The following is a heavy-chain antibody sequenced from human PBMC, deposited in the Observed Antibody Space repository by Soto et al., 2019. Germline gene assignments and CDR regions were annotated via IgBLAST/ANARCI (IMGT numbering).Heavy chain of an antibody. CDR2: MDAANGNT. Sequence: GASVKVSCKASGYTFTSNPIHWLRQAPGQGLEWMGWMDAANGNTKYSQKFQGRVSITRDTSASTAYMDLGSLRSEDTAVYYCATSQDCSSTACYPVYWGPGPLVTAPQ. J-gene: IGHJ4*02. CDR1: GYTFTSNP. CDR3: ATSQDCSSTACYPVY. D-gene: IGHD2-2*01. V-gene: IGHV1-3*01.